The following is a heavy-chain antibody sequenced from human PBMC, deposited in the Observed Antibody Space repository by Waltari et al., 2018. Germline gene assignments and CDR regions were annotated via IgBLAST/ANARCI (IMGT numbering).Heavy chain of an antibody. CDR2: SSSSGVTT. CDR1: AISVLRYY. Sequence: EVQLFNSGGGRVQPGWSLRLSRAASAISVLRYYMSWVRQAPGKGLEWVSSSSSSGVTTDYADSVKGRFTVSKDNFKYKLYLQMNSLRAEDTAVYYCAKPRAGVRGNEYYYYYGMDVWGLGTTVIVSS. D-gene: IGHD3-10*01. V-gene: IGHV3-23*01. J-gene: IGHJ6*02. CDR3: AKPRAGVRGNEYYYYYGMDV.